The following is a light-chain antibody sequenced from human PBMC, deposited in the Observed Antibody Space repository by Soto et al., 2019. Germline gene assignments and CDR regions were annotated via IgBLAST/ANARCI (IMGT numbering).Light chain of an antibody. J-gene: IGKJ1*01. CDR1: QSISTY. Sequence: DIQMTQSPSSLSASVGDRVTITCRASQSISTYLHWYQQKSGEAPKLLIYAASHLQSGVPSRFSGSGSGTHFTLTMNSVQPEDFATYYCQQGYSTPWTFGQGTKVDNK. V-gene: IGKV1-39*01. CDR3: QQGYSTPWT. CDR2: AAS.